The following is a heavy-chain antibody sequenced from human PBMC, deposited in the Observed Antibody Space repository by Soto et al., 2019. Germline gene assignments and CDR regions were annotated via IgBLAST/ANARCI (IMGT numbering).Heavy chain of an antibody. V-gene: IGHV1-18*01. CDR2: ISAYNGNT. Sequence: ASVKVSCKASGYTFTSYGISWVRQAPGQGLEWMGWISAYNGNTNYAQKLQGRVTMTTDTSTSTAYVELRSLRSGDTAVYYCARSFEAAADNDYWGQGTLVTVSS. CDR1: GYTFTSYG. D-gene: IGHD6-13*01. J-gene: IGHJ4*02. CDR3: ARSFEAAADNDY.